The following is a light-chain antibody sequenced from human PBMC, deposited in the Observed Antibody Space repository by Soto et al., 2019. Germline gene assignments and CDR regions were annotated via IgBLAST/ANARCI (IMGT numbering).Light chain of an antibody. Sequence: QSVLTQPPSVSAAPGQKVTISCSGSSSNIGNNYVSWYQQLPGTAPKLLIYDNNKRPSGIPDRFSGSKSGTSATLGITGLXXXXXXXXXXGTWDSSLSAGVFGGGTKVTV. J-gene: IGLJ2*01. CDR3: GTWDSSLSAGV. CDR1: SSNIGNNY. V-gene: IGLV1-51*01. CDR2: DNN.